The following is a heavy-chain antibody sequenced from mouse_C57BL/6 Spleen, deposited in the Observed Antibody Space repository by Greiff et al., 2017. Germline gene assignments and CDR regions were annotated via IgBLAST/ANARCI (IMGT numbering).Heavy chain of an antibody. Sequence: EVQLVESGGGLVQPGGSLKLSCAASGFTFSDYYMYWVRQTPEKRLEWVAYISNGGGSTYYPDTVKGRFTISRDNAKNTLYLQMSRLKSEDTAMYYCARQGDYGLDYWGQGTTLTVSS. CDR2: ISNGGGST. V-gene: IGHV5-12*01. CDR1: GFTFSDYY. D-gene: IGHD2-4*01. J-gene: IGHJ2*01. CDR3: ARQGDYGLDY.